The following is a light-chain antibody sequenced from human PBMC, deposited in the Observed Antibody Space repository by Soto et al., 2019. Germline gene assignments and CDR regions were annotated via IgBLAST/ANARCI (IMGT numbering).Light chain of an antibody. CDR2: EVS. CDR1: SSDVGGYNY. CDR3: SSYTSSSTLEV. Sequence: QSVLTQPASVSGSPGQSITISCTGTSSDVGGYNYVSWYQQHPGKAPKRMIYEVSNRPSGVSNRFSGSKSGNTASLTISGLQAEDEADYYCSSYTSSSTLEVFGTGTKLTVL. V-gene: IGLV2-14*01. J-gene: IGLJ1*01.